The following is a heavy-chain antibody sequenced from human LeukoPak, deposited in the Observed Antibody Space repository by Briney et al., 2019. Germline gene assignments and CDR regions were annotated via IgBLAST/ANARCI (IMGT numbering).Heavy chain of an antibody. V-gene: IGHV3-53*01. CDR2: IYSGGST. Sequence: GGSLRLSCVVSGFTVSSNYMSWVRQAPGKGLEWVSVIYSGGSTYYADSVKGRFTISRDNSKNTLYLQMNSLRAEDTAVYYCAHSSGWGYFQHWGQGTLVTVSS. CDR3: AHSSGWGYFQH. J-gene: IGHJ1*01. CDR1: GFTVSSNY. D-gene: IGHD6-19*01.